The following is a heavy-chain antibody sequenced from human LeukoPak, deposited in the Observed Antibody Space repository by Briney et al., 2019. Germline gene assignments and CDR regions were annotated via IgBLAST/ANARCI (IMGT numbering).Heavy chain of an antibody. D-gene: IGHD2-8*01. CDR2: IYYSGST. CDR1: GGSISSYY. V-gene: IGHV4-59*12. CDR3: ARGAPYYDAFDI. J-gene: IGHJ3*02. Sequence: SETLSLTCTVSGGSISSYYWSWIRQPPGKGLEWIGYIYYSGSTNYNPSLESRVTMSVDTSKNQFSLKLSSVTAADTAVYYCARGAPYYDAFDIWGQGTMVTVSS.